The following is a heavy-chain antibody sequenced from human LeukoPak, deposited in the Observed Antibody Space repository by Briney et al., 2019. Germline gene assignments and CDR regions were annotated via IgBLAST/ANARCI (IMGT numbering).Heavy chain of an antibody. Sequence: GGSLRLSCAASRFIFSSYAMNWVRQAPGKGLEWVAVISNDGSNSYYADSVKGRFTIPRDNSKSTLYLQMNILRAEDTAVYYCARAFSTTAFDYWGQGTLVTVSS. D-gene: IGHD4-17*01. CDR1: RFIFSSYA. V-gene: IGHV3-30*04. CDR3: ARAFSTTAFDY. J-gene: IGHJ4*02. CDR2: ISNDGSNS.